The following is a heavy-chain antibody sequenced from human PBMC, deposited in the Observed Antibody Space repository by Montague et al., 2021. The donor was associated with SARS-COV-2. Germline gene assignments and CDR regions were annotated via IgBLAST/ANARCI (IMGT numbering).Heavy chain of an antibody. V-gene: IGHV4-34*01. CDR1: GGSFSTYS. D-gene: IGHD3-10*01. Sequence: SETLSLTCAVHGGSFSTYSWNLIRQPPGKGLEWIGEIHHGGSTNYNPSLKSRVTISADTSKNQFSLKLTSVAAADTAVYYFARLGDGVVPSPILGVGPYYSYYYMDVWGKGTTVTVSS. CDR3: ARLGDGVVPSPILGVGPYYSYYYMDV. J-gene: IGHJ6*03. CDR2: IHHGGST.